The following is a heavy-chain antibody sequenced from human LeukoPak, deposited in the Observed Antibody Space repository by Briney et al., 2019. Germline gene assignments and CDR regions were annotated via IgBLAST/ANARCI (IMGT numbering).Heavy chain of an antibody. CDR1: GFTFSSYA. J-gene: IGHJ3*02. CDR2: INTDGSST. CDR3: ARPGIAAPGAFDI. D-gene: IGHD6-25*01. V-gene: IGHV3-74*01. Sequence: GGSLRLSCAASGFTFSSYAMSWVRQAPGKGLVWVSRINTDGSSTNYADSVKGRFTISRDNAKNTLYLQMNSLRAEDTAVYYCARPGIAAPGAFDIWGQGTLVTVSS.